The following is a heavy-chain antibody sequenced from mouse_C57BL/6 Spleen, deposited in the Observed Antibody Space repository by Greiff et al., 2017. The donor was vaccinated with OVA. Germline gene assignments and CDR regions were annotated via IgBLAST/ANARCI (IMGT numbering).Heavy chain of an antibody. V-gene: IGHV7-3*01. J-gene: IGHJ4*01. CDR3: ARYDTTVPGYAMDY. CDR1: GFTFTDYY. CDR2: IRNKANGYTT. Sequence: EVKLMESGGGLVQPGGSLSLSCAASGFTFTDYYMSWVRQPPGKALEWLGFIRNKANGYTTEYSASVKGRFTISRDNSQSILYLQMNALRAEDSATYYCARYDTTVPGYAMDYWGQGTSVTVSS. D-gene: IGHD1-1*01.